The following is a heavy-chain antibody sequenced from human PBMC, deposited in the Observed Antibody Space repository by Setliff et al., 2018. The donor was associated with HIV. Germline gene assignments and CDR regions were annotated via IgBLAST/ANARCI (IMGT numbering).Heavy chain of an antibody. V-gene: IGHV1-69*10. CDR2: IIPILGMA. CDR3: ASAYDYYMDV. J-gene: IGHJ6*03. Sequence: GASVKVSCKASGDTFSSYAISWVRQAPGQGLEWMGGIIPILGMAKYTQKFQGRVTITADKSTSTAYMELSGLKSEDTAVYYCASAYDYYMDVWGKGTTVTVSS. CDR1: GDTFSSYA.